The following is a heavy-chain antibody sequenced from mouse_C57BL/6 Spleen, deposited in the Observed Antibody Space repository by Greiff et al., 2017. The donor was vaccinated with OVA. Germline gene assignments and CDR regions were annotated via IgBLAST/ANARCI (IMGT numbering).Heavy chain of an antibody. CDR3: ARYGCIYGYAMDY. CDR2: IYPGNGDT. Sequence: QVQLQQSGAELVKPGASVKISCKASGYAFSSYWMNWVKQRPGKGLEWIGQIYPGNGDTNYNGKFKGKATLTADKSSSTAYMQLSSLTSEDSAVYFCARYGCIYGYAMDYWGQGTSVTVSS. CDR1: GYAFSSYW. J-gene: IGHJ4*01. D-gene: IGHD1-1*01. V-gene: IGHV1-80*01.